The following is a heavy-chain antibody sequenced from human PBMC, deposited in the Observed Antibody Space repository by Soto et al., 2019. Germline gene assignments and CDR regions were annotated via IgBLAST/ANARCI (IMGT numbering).Heavy chain of an antibody. Sequence: PSETLSLTCAVYGGSLSGYYWSWIRQPPGKGLEWIGEINHSGSTNYNPSLKSRVTISVDTSKNQFSLKLSSVTAADTAVYYCAKGFIKAAPGDNSFDSWGQGTLVTVSS. J-gene: IGHJ5*01. D-gene: IGHD6-13*01. CDR2: INHSGST. CDR1: GGSLSGYY. V-gene: IGHV4-34*01. CDR3: AKGFIKAAPGDNSFDS.